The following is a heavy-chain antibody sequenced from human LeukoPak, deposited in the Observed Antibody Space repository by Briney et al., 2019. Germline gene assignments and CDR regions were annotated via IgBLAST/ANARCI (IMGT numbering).Heavy chain of an antibody. Sequence: ASVKVSCKASGYTFTSYGISWVPQAPGQGLEWMGWISAYNGNTNYAQKLQGRVTMTTDTSTSTAYMELRSLRSDYTAVYYSASLTDDSNGGGYWGQRTLVTVSS. V-gene: IGHV1-18*01. CDR2: ISAYNGNT. D-gene: IGHD3-22*01. CDR1: GYTFTSYG. CDR3: ASLTDDSNGGGY. J-gene: IGHJ4*02.